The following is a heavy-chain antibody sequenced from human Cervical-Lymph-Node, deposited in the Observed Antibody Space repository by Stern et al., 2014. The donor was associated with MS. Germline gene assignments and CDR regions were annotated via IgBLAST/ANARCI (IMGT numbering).Heavy chain of an antibody. Sequence: EVQLLESGGGLVKPGGSLRLSCAASGFTFTSYSMNWVHQAPGKGLDWVSSISSSSSSIYYADSVKGRFTVSRDNAKNSLFLHMHSLRAEDTAVYYCARDRLGIPWYFDLWGRGTLVTVSS. D-gene: IGHD7-27*01. CDR1: GFTFTSYS. V-gene: IGHV3-21*01. J-gene: IGHJ2*01. CDR2: ISSSSSSI. CDR3: ARDRLGIPWYFDL.